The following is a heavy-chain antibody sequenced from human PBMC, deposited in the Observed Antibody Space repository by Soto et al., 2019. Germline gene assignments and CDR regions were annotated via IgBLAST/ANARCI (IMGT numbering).Heavy chain of an antibody. D-gene: IGHD3-10*01. Sequence: SEPLSLTCAVSGGSISSGGYSWSWIRQPPGKGLEWIGYIYHSGSTHYNPSLKSRVTISVDRSKNQFSLKLSSVTAADTAVYYCARVSPVKLWGFDYWGQGTLVTVAS. CDR1: GGSISSGGYS. V-gene: IGHV4-30-2*01. CDR2: IYHSGST. CDR3: ARVSPVKLWGFDY. J-gene: IGHJ4*02.